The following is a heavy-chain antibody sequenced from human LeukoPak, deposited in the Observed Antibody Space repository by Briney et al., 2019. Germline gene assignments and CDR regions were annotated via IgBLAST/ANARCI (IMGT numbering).Heavy chain of an antibody. J-gene: IGHJ6*02. Sequence: GGSLRLSCAASGFTFNNYGMNWVRQAPGKGLEWVSGISVSGGSTYYADSVKGRFTISRDNSKNTHYLQMNSLRAEDTAVYYCAKGCGSGSEPCLDVWGQGTTVTVSS. CDR3: AKGCGSGSEPCLDV. V-gene: IGHV3-23*01. D-gene: IGHD3-10*01. CDR2: ISVSGGST. CDR1: GFTFNNYG.